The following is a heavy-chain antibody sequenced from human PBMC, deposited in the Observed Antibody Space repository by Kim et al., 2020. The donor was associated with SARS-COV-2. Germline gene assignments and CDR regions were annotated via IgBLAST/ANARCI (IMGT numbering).Heavy chain of an antibody. D-gene: IGHD3-22*01. CDR2: ISSSSSYI. V-gene: IGHV3-21*04. CDR1: GFTFSSDS. Sequence: GGSLRLSCAASGFTFSSDSMNWVRQAPGKGLEWVSSISSSSSYIYYADSVKGRFTISRDNAKNTLYLQMNSLRTEDTAVYYCARGISTMIVVAPRRYYGMDVWGQGTTVTVSS. CDR3: ARGISTMIVVAPRRYYGMDV. J-gene: IGHJ6*02.